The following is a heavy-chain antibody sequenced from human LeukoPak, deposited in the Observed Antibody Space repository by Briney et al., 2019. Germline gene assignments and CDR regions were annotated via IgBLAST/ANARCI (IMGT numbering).Heavy chain of an antibody. Sequence: ASVKVSCKASGYTFTSYGISWVRQAPGQGLEWMGWISAYNGDTNYAQKLQGRVTMTTDTSTSTAYMELRSLRPDDTAVYYRARGQWLREYDYWGQGTLVTVSS. CDR2: ISAYNGDT. CDR1: GYTFTSYG. D-gene: IGHD6-19*01. V-gene: IGHV1-18*01. CDR3: ARGQWLREYDY. J-gene: IGHJ4*02.